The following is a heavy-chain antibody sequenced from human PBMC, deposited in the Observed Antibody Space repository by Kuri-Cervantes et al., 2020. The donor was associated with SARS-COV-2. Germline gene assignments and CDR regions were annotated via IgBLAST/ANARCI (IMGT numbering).Heavy chain of an antibody. V-gene: IGHV3-30*04. D-gene: IGHD2-21*01. Sequence: GGSLRLSCAASGFTFNTCAMHWVRQAPGKGLEWVAMISSDGSNKNYADSVKGRFTISRDNSKNTLYLQINSLRTEDTVVFYCARARVGVFDFWGQGALVTVSS. CDR1: GFTFNTCA. CDR3: ARARVGVFDF. J-gene: IGHJ4*02. CDR2: ISSDGSNK.